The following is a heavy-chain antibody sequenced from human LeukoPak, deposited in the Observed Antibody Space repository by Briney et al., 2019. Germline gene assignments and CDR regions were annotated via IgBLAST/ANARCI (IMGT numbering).Heavy chain of an antibody. CDR2: INTNNGDS. D-gene: IGHD1-26*01. J-gene: IGHJ6*03. Sequence: VASVKVSCKASGYSFTGYHIHWVRQAPGQGLEWMGCINTNNGDSIYAKKFKGRVTMTRDTSITTAYMEVASLRSDDTAVYYCARSPWDSRLYMDVWGKGTTVTVSS. CDR3: ARSPWDSRLYMDV. V-gene: IGHV1-2*02. CDR1: GYSFTGYH.